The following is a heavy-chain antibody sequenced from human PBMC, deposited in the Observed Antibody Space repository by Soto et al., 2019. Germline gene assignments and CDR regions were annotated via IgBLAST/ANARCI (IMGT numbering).Heavy chain of an antibody. CDR2: ISSKGVGT. CDR3: ARRARPDFYYMDV. J-gene: IGHJ6*03. D-gene: IGHD6-6*01. CDR1: GFTLSGYA. V-gene: IGHV3-64*01. Sequence: PGGSLRLSCAASGFTLSGYAMDWVRQAPGKGLEYVSGISSKGVGTYYANSVQGKFTISRDNSKNTVYLQMGSLRPEVMVVYYCARRARPDFYYMDVWGKGTTVTVSS.